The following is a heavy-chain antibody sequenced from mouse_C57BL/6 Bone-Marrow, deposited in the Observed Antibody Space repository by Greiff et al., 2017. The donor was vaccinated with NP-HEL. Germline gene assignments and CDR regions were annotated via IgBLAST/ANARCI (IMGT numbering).Heavy chain of an antibody. V-gene: IGHV1-76*01. Sequence: QVQLQQSGAELVRPGASVKLSCKASGYTFTDYYINWVKQRPGQGLEWIARIYPGSGNTYYNEKFKGKATLTAEKSSSTAYMQLSSLTSEDSAVYFCARGRGSSYYLDYWGQGPTLTVSS. CDR1: GYTFTDYY. CDR3: ARGRGSSYYLDY. D-gene: IGHD1-1*01. J-gene: IGHJ2*01. CDR2: IYPGSGNT.